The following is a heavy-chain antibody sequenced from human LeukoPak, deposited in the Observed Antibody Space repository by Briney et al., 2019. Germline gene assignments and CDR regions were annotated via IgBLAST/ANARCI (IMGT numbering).Heavy chain of an antibody. Sequence: PGGSLRLSFAASGFTFSSYAMSWVRQAPGKGLEWVSAISGSGGSTYYADSVKGRFTISRDNSKNTLYLQMNSLRAEDTAVYYCARDYLDYGDYDGFDGMDVWGQGTTVTVSS. CDR3: ARDYLDYGDYDGFDGMDV. D-gene: IGHD4-17*01. CDR1: GFTFSSYA. V-gene: IGHV3-23*01. J-gene: IGHJ6*02. CDR2: ISGSGGST.